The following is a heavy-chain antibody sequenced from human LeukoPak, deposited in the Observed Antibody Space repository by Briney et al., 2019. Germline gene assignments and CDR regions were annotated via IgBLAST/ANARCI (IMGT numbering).Heavy chain of an antibody. CDR3: ASGRGYSGSYVDY. CDR2: ISYDGSNK. V-gene: IGHV3-30-3*01. Sequence: PWGSLRLSCGASGFTFRSYAMHWVRQAPGKGLEWVALISYDGSNKYYGDSVKGRFTISRDNSMGTLSLQMNSLRAEDTAVYYCASGRGYSGSYVDYWGQGTLVTVSS. CDR1: GFTFRSYA. J-gene: IGHJ4*02. D-gene: IGHD1-26*01.